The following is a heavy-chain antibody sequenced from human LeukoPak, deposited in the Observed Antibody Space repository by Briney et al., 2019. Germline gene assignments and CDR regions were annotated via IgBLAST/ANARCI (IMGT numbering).Heavy chain of an antibody. J-gene: IGHJ4*02. D-gene: IGHD7-27*01. V-gene: IGHV4-39*07. CDR3: ARVSTGGPRRHFDY. CDR1: SGSIKFSSYY. CDR2: IYYTGST. Sequence: SETLSLTCTVSSGSIKFSSYYWSWVRQPPGKGLEWIGSIYYTGSTYYNSSLKSRVTISVDTSKNQFSLRLSSVTAADTAVYYCARVSTGGPRRHFDYWGQGTLVTVSS.